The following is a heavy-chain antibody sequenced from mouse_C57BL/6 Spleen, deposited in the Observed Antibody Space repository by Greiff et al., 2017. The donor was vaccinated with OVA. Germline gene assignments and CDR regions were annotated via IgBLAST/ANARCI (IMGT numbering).Heavy chain of an antibody. Sequence: VQLKESGAELVRPGTSVKVSCKASGYAFTNYLIEWVKQRPGQGLEWIGVINPGSGGTNYNEKFKGKATLTADKSSSTAYMQLSSLTSEDSAVYFCARRGTSTVVFDYWGQGTTLTVSS. CDR2: INPGSGGT. CDR1: GYAFTNYL. J-gene: IGHJ2*01. CDR3: ARRGTSTVVFDY. D-gene: IGHD1-1*01. V-gene: IGHV1-54*01.